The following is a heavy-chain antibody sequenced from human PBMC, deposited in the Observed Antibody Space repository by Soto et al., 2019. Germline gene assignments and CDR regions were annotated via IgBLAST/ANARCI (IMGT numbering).Heavy chain of an antibody. CDR1: GFTFSNYN. J-gene: IGHJ4*02. CDR2: ISGGSSTI. Sequence: EVQLVESGGDLVQPGGSLRLSCAASGFTFSNYNMNWVRQAPGKGLEWVSYISGGSSTIYYADSVKGRFTISRDNAKNSLYLQMNNLRAEDTAVYYCARDGSGGYPSVIYWGQGTLVTVSS. D-gene: IGHD6-19*01. CDR3: ARDGSGGYPSVIY. V-gene: IGHV3-48*01.